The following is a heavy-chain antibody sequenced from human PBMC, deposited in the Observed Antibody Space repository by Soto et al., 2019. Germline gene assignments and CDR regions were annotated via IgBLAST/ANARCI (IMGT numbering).Heavy chain of an antibody. Sequence: QVQLVESGGGVFQPGRSLRLSCAASGFTFSSYGMHWVRQAPGKGLELVAVIWYDGSNKYYADSVKGRFTISRDNSKNTLYLQMNSLRAEDTAVYYCARGDYDSSGHEYFQHWGQGTLVTVSS. CDR2: IWYDGSNK. V-gene: IGHV3-33*01. CDR1: GFTFSSYG. CDR3: ARGDYDSSGHEYFQH. J-gene: IGHJ1*01. D-gene: IGHD3-22*01.